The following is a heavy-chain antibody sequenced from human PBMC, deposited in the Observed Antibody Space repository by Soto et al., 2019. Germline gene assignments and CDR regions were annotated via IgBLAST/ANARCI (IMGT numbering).Heavy chain of an antibody. J-gene: IGHJ6*03. CDR3: AKITMVRGVGDYYYYMDV. CDR1: GFTFSSYA. D-gene: IGHD3-10*01. Sequence: GGSLRLSCAASGFTFSSYAMSWVHQAPGKGLEWVSAISGSGGSTYYADSVKGRFTISRDNSKNTLYLQMNSLRAEDTAVYYCAKITMVRGVGDYYYYMDVWGKGTTVTVSS. V-gene: IGHV3-23*01. CDR2: ISGSGGST.